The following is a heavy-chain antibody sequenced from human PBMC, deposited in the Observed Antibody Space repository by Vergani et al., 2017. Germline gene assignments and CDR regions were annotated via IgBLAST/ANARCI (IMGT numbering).Heavy chain of an antibody. CDR2: IRSKAYGGTT. CDR1: GFTFGDYA. V-gene: IGHV3-49*04. CDR3: TRLPMVTHYYYGMDV. Sequence: EVQLVESGGGLVQPGRSLRLSCTASGFTFGDYAMSWVRQAPGKGLEWVGFIRSKAYGGTTEYAASVKGRFTISRDDSKSIAYLQMNSLKTEDTAVYYCTRLPMVTHYYYGMDVWGQGTTVTVSS. D-gene: IGHD5-18*01. J-gene: IGHJ6*02.